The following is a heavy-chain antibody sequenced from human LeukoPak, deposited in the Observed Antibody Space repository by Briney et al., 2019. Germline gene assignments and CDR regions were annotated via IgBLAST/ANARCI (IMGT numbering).Heavy chain of an antibody. CDR1: GGTFSSYT. CDR3: ARDWRAYYGGNPDAFDI. J-gene: IGHJ3*02. CDR2: IIPILGIA. Sequence: ASVKVSCKASGGTFSSYTISWVRQAPGQGLEWMGRIIPILGIANYAQKFQGRVTITADKSTSTAYMELSSLRSEDTAVYYCARDWRAYYGGNPDAFDIWGQGTMVTVSS. D-gene: IGHD4-23*01. V-gene: IGHV1-69*04.